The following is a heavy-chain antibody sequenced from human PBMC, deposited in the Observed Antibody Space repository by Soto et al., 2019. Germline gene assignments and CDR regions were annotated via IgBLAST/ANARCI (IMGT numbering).Heavy chain of an antibody. CDR1: GSTFSNYY. Sequence: ASVKVSCKASGSTFSNYYIHWVRQAPNRGLEWMGMISPMSNYTRYTQPFQGRVTMTRDTSTSTAFLELTKLTSEDTAVFYCVRADIQHFDHWGQGTLVTVSS. CDR3: VRADIQHFDH. CDR2: ISPMSNYT. J-gene: IGHJ4*02. D-gene: IGHD2-2*01. V-gene: IGHV1-46*01.